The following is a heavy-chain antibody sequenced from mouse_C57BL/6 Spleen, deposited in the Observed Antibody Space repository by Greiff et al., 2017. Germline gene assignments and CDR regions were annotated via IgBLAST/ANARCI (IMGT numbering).Heavy chain of an antibody. V-gene: IGHV1-82*01. CDR3: ARWDGNYPLFDY. CDR2: IYPGDGDT. D-gene: IGHD2-1*01. J-gene: IGHJ2*01. CDR1: GYAFSSSW. Sequence: VQGVESGPELVKPGASVKISCKASGYAFSSSWMNWVKQRPGKGLEWIGRIYPGDGDTNYNGKFKGKATLTADKSSSTAYMQLSSLTSEDSAVYFCARWDGNYPLFDYWGQGTTLTVSS.